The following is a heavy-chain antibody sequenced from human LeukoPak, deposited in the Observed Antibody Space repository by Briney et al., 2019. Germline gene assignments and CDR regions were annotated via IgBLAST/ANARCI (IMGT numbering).Heavy chain of an antibody. Sequence: GGSLRLSCAASGFTFSSYAMSWVRQAPGKGLEWVSAISGSGGSTYYADSVKGRFTISRDNSKNTLYLQMSSLRAEDTAVYYCAKYPTYYCSSTSCYTAGCYWGQGTLVTVSS. J-gene: IGHJ4*02. CDR1: GFTFSSYA. V-gene: IGHV3-23*01. D-gene: IGHD2-2*02. CDR2: ISGSGGST. CDR3: AKYPTYYCSSTSCYTAGCY.